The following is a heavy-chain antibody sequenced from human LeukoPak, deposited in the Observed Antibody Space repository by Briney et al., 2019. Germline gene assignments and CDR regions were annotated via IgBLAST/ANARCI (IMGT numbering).Heavy chain of an antibody. V-gene: IGHV4-39*01. CDR3: ARREALGAFDI. J-gene: IGHJ3*02. CDR1: GGSISSSSYY. D-gene: IGHD1-26*01. Sequence: SETLSLTCTVSGGSISSSSYYWGWIRQPPGKGLEWIGSIYFSGSTYYNPSLKSRVTISVDTSKNQFSLKLSSVTAADTAVYYCARREALGAFDIWGQGTMVTVSS. CDR2: IYFSGST.